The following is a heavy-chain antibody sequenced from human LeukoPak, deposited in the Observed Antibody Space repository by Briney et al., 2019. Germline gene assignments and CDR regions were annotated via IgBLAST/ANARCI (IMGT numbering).Heavy chain of an antibody. CDR1: GGSISSYY. CDR3: ARVRRMAPFDY. CDR2: IYYSGST. J-gene: IGHJ4*02. V-gene: IGHV4-59*12. Sequence: SSETLSLTCTVSGGSISSYYWSWIRQPPGKGLEWIGYIYYSGSTHYNPSLKSRVTISVDTSKNQFSLKLSSVTAADTAVYYCARVRRMAPFDYWGQGTLVTVSS. D-gene: IGHD5-24*01.